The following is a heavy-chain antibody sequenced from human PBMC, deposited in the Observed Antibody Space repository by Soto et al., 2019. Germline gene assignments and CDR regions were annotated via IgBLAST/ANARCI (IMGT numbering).Heavy chain of an antibody. CDR2: INPNSGGT. Sequence: ASVKVSCKASGYTFTGYYIHWVRQAPGQGLEWMGWINPNSGGTNYAQKFQGRVTMTRDTSISTAYMELSRLRSDDTAVYYCARKDKSGYFNWFDPWGQGTLVTVSS. J-gene: IGHJ5*02. CDR3: ARKDKSGYFNWFDP. CDR1: GYTFTGYY. V-gene: IGHV1-2*02. D-gene: IGHD3-22*01.